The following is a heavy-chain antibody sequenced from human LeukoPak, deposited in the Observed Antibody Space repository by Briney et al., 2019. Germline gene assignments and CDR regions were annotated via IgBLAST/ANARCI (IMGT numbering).Heavy chain of an antibody. D-gene: IGHD4-11*01. Sequence: PSETLSLTCTVSGGSISSGSYYWSWIRQPAGEGLEWIGRIYTSGSTNYNPSLKSRVTISVDTSKNQFSLKLSSVTAADTAVYYCARDRGLYSNYPAMIDPWGQGTLVTVSS. CDR2: IYTSGST. CDR1: GGSISSGSYY. CDR3: ARDRGLYSNYPAMIDP. V-gene: IGHV4-61*02. J-gene: IGHJ5*02.